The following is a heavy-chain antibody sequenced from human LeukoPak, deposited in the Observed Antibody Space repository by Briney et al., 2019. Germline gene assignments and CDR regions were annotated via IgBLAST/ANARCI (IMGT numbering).Heavy chain of an antibody. CDR1: GGAISGGGYY. Sequence: SETLSLTCTVSGGAISGGGYYWSWIRQPPGKGLEWIGEINHSGITNYNPSLKSRVTISADTSKNQFSLKLTSATAADTAVYYCANPARDFADSGAITWWGQGTLVTVSS. CDR3: ANPARDFADSGAITW. J-gene: IGHJ4*02. CDR2: INHSGIT. D-gene: IGHD4-17*01. V-gene: IGHV4-34*01.